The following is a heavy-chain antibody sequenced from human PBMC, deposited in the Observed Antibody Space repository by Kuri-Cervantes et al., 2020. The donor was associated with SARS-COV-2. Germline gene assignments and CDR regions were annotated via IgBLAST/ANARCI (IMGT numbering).Heavy chain of an antibody. Sequence: GESLKISCAASGFTFSNAWMSWVRQAPGKGLEWVSSISSSSSYIYYADSVKGRFTISRDNAKNSLYLQMNSLRAEDTAVYYCARERGSGTYYREAFDYWGQGTLVTVSS. D-gene: IGHD3-10*01. V-gene: IGHV3-21*01. CDR3: ARERGSGTYYREAFDY. CDR2: ISSSSSYI. J-gene: IGHJ4*02. CDR1: GFTFSNAW.